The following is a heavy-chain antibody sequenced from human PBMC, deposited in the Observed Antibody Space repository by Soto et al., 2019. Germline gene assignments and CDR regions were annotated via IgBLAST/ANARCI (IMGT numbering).Heavy chain of an antibody. Sequence: QVQLQQWGAGLLKPSETLSLTCAVYGGSFSGYQWSWIRQTPGKGLEWIGGINDSGDINYNPSLKRRVTILVDSPKKQISLRLSSATAADTAVYYCARGLILWFGELSRRGGYYYYMDVWGKGTTVTVSS. CDR2: INDSGDI. CDR3: ARGLILWFGELSRRGGYYYYMDV. D-gene: IGHD3-10*01. J-gene: IGHJ6*03. V-gene: IGHV4-34*01. CDR1: GGSFSGYQ.